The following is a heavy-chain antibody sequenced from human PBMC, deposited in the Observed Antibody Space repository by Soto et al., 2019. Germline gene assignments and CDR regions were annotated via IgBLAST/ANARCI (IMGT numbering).Heavy chain of an antibody. J-gene: IGHJ3*01. V-gene: IGHV3-23*01. CDR1: GFTFSSYA. Sequence: GGSLRLSCVASGFTFSSYAMSWVRQVPGKGLEWVSTISDAAGSAYYVDSVKGRFTISRDNSEKTLYLQMNGLRAEDSAVYNCARPYGGKIGDDPDRWGPGTMVTVSS. CDR2: ISDAAGSA. D-gene: IGHD4-17*01. CDR3: ARPYGGKIGDDPDR.